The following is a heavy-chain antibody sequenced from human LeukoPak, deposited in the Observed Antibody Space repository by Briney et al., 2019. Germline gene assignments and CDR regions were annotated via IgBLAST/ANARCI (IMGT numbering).Heavy chain of an antibody. CDR3: ATINPTAGNY. J-gene: IGHJ4*02. V-gene: IGHV4-59*01. CDR2: IYYSGST. D-gene: IGHD4-23*01. CDR1: GGSISSYY. Sequence: PSETLSLTCTVSGGSISSYYWSWIRQPPGKGLEWIGYIYYSGSTNYNPSLKSRVTISVDTSKNQFSLKLSSVTAADTAVYYCATINPTAGNYWGQGTLVTVSS.